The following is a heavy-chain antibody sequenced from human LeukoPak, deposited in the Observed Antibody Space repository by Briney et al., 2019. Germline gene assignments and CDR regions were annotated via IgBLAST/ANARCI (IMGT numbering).Heavy chain of an antibody. CDR3: AKDFPHYYESSHGMDA. CDR1: GFSVGGYE. D-gene: IGHD3-22*01. V-gene: IGHV3-48*03. Sequence: GGSLRLSCAASGFSVGGYEMNWVRQAPGKGLEWVSYISTTGSTVYYADSVEGRFTISRDNAKNLLYLQMNSLRAEDAAVYYCAKDFPHYYESSHGMDAWGQGTTVTVSS. CDR2: ISTTGSTV. J-gene: IGHJ6*02.